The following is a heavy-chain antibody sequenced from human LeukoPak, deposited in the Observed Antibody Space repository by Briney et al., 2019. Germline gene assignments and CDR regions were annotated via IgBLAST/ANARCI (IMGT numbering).Heavy chain of an antibody. CDR1: GFTFNSYG. V-gene: IGHV3-30*02. CDR3: GKGSSTSGCPDY. D-gene: IGHD6-19*01. Sequence: HPGGSLRLSCAASGFTFNSYGMHWVRQAPGKGLDWVAFIRYDGSIKHYADSVKGRFTISRDNSKNTLSPQMNSLRPEDTAAYYCGKGSSTSGCPDYWGQGTLVTVSS. J-gene: IGHJ4*02. CDR2: IRYDGSIK.